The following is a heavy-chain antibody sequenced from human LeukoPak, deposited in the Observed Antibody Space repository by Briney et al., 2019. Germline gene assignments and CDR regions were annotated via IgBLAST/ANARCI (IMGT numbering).Heavy chain of an antibody. J-gene: IGHJ6*02. CDR2: TYYSGST. CDR1: GGSISSSSYY. CDR3: ARGGYCSGGSCYVLRYYYYYGMDV. Sequence: SETLSLTCTVSGGSISSSSYYWGWIRQPLGKGLEWIGSTYYSGSTYYNPSLKSRVTISVDTSKNQFSLKLSSVTAADTAVYYCARGGYCSGGSCYVLRYYYYYGMDVWGQGTTVTVSS. V-gene: IGHV4-39*01. D-gene: IGHD2-15*01.